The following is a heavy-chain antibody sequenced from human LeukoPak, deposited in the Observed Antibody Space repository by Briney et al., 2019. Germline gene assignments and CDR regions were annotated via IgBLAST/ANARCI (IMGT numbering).Heavy chain of an antibody. D-gene: IGHD3-10*01. V-gene: IGHV1-8*03. CDR3: ARAPELGDFDY. J-gene: IGHJ4*02. Sequence: ASVKVSCKASGYTFTSYDINWVRQVTGQGLEWMGWMNPNSGNTGYAQKFQGRVTITRNTSISTAYMELSSLRSEDTAVYYCARAPELGDFDYWGQGTLVTVSS. CDR1: GYTFTSYD. CDR2: MNPNSGNT.